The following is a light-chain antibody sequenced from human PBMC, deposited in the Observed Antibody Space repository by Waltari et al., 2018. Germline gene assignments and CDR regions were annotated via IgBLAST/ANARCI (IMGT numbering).Light chain of an antibody. CDR3: QHRGNWPALT. V-gene: IGKV3-11*01. J-gene: IGKJ4*01. CDR2: EAS. CDR1: QSVSTF. Sequence: IVLTQSPATLSLSPGDRATLSCRASQSVSTFLVWYQQKPGQAPRLLIYEASYRAPGIPARFSGSGYGTDFTLTISGLEAEDFAVYYCQHRGNWPALTFGGGTRVEIK.